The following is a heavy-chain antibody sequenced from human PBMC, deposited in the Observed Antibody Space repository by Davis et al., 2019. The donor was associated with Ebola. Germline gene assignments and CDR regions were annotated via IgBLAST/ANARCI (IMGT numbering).Heavy chain of an antibody. D-gene: IGHD3-3*01. J-gene: IGHJ6*02. Sequence: GESLKISCAASGFTFSSYWMSWVRQAPGKGLEWVANIKQDGSEKYYVDSVKGRFTISRENAKNSLYLQMNSLRAEDTAVYHCARGLAIWSGSTLYYYYGMDVWGQGTTVTVSS. CDR2: IKQDGSEK. CDR3: ARGLAIWSGSTLYYYYGMDV. V-gene: IGHV3-7*01. CDR1: GFTFSSYW.